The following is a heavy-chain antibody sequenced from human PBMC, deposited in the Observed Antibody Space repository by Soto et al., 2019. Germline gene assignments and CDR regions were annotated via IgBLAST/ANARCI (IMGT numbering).Heavy chain of an antibody. CDR1: GGTFSSYA. CDR3: AGTPSVAGPYCYYGIDV. V-gene: IGHV1-69*06. Sequence: QVQLVQSGAEVKKPGSSVKVSCKASGGTFSSYAISWVRQDPGQGLEWMGGIMPIFGTANYAQKFQGRVTITADKSTSTAYMELSSLRSEDTAVDYCAGTPSVAGPYCYYGIDVWGQGTTVTVSS. D-gene: IGHD6-19*01. CDR2: IMPIFGTA. J-gene: IGHJ6*02.